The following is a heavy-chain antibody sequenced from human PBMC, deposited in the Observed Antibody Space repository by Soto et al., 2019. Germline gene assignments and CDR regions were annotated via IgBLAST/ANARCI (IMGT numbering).Heavy chain of an antibody. J-gene: IGHJ6*02. CDR2: INHSGST. V-gene: IGHV4-34*01. CDR3: ARGGYSSSWYANYYYYYGMDV. CDR1: GGSFSGYD. Sequence: PSETLSLTCAFYGGSFSGYDWSWIRQPPGKGLEWIGEINHSGSTNYNPSLKSRVTISVDTSKNQFSLKLSSVTAADTAVYYCARGGYSSSWYANYYYYYGMDVWGQGTTVTVSS. D-gene: IGHD6-13*01.